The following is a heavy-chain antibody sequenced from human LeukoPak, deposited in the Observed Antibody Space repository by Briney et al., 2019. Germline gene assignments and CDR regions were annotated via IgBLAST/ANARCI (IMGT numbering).Heavy chain of an antibody. Sequence: GRSLRLSCTAYEFTFSSSGMHWVRQAPGKGLEWVAVISYHGSDKYYAESVKGRFTISRDNSKNTLYLQMNSLRAEDTAVYYCAKGELLSGGSFDYWGQGTLVTVSS. V-gene: IGHV3-30*18. CDR2: ISYHGSDK. D-gene: IGHD1-26*01. CDR3: AKGELLSGGSFDY. J-gene: IGHJ4*02. CDR1: EFTFSSSG.